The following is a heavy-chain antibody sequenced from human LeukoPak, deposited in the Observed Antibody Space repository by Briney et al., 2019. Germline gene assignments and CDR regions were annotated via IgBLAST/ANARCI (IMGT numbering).Heavy chain of an antibody. D-gene: IGHD3-16*01. CDR2: IYPSDPDT. CDR1: GYRFTTYW. Sequence: GESLKISCKGSGYRFTTYWIGWVRQMPGKGLEWMGIIYPSDPDTRYSPSFQGQVTISADKSISTAYLQWSSLKASDTAMYYCARHYGRYFDYWGQGTLVTVSS. CDR3: ARHYGRYFDY. V-gene: IGHV5-51*01. J-gene: IGHJ4*02.